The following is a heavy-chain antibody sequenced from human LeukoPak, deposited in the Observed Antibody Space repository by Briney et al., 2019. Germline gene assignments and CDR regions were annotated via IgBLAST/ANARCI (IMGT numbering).Heavy chain of an antibody. CDR1: GFTFRSYG. CDR2: MWFDETNK. Sequence: GGSLRLSCAASGFTFRSYGMHWVRQAPGKGLQWVAVMWFDETNKNYADSVKGRFTISRDNSKNTLYLQMNSLRAEDTAVHYCVRDPTTIWFGELLKGYFDYWGQGTLVTVSS. J-gene: IGHJ4*02. D-gene: IGHD3-10*01. CDR3: VRDPTTIWFGELLKGYFDY. V-gene: IGHV3-33*01.